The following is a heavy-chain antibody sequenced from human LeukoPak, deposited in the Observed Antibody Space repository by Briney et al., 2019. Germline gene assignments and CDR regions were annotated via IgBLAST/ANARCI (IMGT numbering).Heavy chain of an antibody. D-gene: IGHD1-14*01. J-gene: IGHJ4*02. CDR2: IYSGGST. CDR1: GFTVSNNY. Sequence: PGGSLRLSCAASGFTVSNNYMTWVRQAPGKGLEWVSVIYSGGSTYYADSVKGRFTISRDNSKNTLHLQMNSLRAEDTAVYYCATDRKTQAPPTFDYRGQGTLVTVSS. CDR3: ATDRKTQAPPTFDY. V-gene: IGHV3-66*01.